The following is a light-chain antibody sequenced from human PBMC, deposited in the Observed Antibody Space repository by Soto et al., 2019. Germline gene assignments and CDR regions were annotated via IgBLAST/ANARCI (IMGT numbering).Light chain of an antibody. Sequence: QSALTQPASVSGSSGQSITISCTGTSSDVGGYNYVSWYQQHPGKAPKLMISEVTNRPSGVSNRFSVSKSGNTASLTISGLQAEDEADYYCSSYTSSSTYVFGTGTKVTVL. V-gene: IGLV2-14*01. J-gene: IGLJ1*01. CDR2: EVT. CDR3: SSYTSSSTYV. CDR1: SSDVGGYNY.